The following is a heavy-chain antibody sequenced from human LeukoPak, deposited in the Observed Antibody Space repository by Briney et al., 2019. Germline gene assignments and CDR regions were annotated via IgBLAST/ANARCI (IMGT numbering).Heavy chain of an antibody. CDR3: ARVNLQAGSGNDY. CDR1: GFTFSSYA. V-gene: IGHV3-30-3*01. D-gene: IGHD1-26*01. CDR2: ISYDGSNK. Sequence: GRSLRLSCAASGFTFSSYAMHWVRQAPGKGLEWVAVISYDGSNKYYADSVKGRFTISRDNSKNTLYLQMNSLRAEDTAVYYCARVNLQAGSGNDYWGQGTLVTVSS. J-gene: IGHJ4*02.